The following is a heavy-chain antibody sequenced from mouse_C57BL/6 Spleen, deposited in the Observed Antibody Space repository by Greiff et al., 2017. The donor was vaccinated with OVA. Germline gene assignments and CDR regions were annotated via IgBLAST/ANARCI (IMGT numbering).Heavy chain of an antibody. D-gene: IGHD2-3*01. CDR2: ISYDGSN. CDR3: ARDQGGYYAY. CDR1: GYSITSGYY. Sequence: EVQLQQSGPGLVKPSQSLSLTCSVTGYSITSGYYWNWIRQFPGNKLEWMGYISYDGSNNYNPSLKNRISITRDTSKNQFFLKLNSVTTEDTATYYCARDQGGYYAYWGQGTLVTVSA. V-gene: IGHV3-6*01. J-gene: IGHJ3*01.